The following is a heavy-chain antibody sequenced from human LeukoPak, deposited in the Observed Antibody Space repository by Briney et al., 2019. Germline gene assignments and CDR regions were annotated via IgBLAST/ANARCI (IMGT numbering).Heavy chain of an antibody. D-gene: IGHD3-22*01. CDR2: ITTYNGNT. Sequence: AASVKVSCKASGYTFTTYGISWVRQAPGQGLEWMGWITTYNGNTNYAQQLQGRVTMTTDTSTNTAYMELRSLRSDDTAVYYCARDGLYYYDSSGYYGDVGYYFDYWGQGTLVTVSS. V-gene: IGHV1-18*01. CDR1: GYTFTTYG. J-gene: IGHJ4*02. CDR3: ARDGLYYYDSSGYYGDVGYYFDY.